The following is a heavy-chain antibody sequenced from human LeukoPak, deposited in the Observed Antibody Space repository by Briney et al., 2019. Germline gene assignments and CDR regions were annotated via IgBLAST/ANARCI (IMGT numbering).Heavy chain of an antibody. V-gene: IGHV3-23*01. J-gene: IGHJ3*02. CDR1: GFTFNTYA. CDR2: ICGSGGCT. D-gene: IGHD3-10*01. CDR3: ARDLRSWTGWVRGVISAAFDI. Sequence: GGSLILSCEASGFTFNTYAIYWVRQAPGKGLEWVSGICGSGGCTYYADSVEGRFTISRDNSKNALYLQMNSRRAEDTAVYYCARDLRSWTGWVRGVISAAFDIWGQGTMVTVSS.